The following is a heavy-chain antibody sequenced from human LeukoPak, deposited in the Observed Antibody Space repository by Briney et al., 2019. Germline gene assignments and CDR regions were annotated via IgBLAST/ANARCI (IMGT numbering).Heavy chain of an antibody. CDR2: IYYSGST. CDR1: GGSISRYY. CDR3: AGSIYYGMDV. Sequence: PSETLSLTCTVAGGSISRYYWSWIRQPPGKGLEWIGYIYYSGSTNYNPSLKSRVTISVDTSKNQFSLKLSSVTAADTAVYYCAGSIYYGMDVWGQGTLVTVSS. V-gene: IGHV4-59*01. J-gene: IGHJ6*02.